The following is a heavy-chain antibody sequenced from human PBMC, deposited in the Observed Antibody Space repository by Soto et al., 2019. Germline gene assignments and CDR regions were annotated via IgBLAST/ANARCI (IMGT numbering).Heavy chain of an antibody. Sequence: QVQLVQSGAEVKKPGASVKVSCKASGYTFTSYYMHWVRQAPGQGLEWMGIINPSGGSTSYAHKLQGRVTMTRDTSTSTVYMELSSLRSEDTAVYYSARDAVVVPGWFDPWGQGTLVTVSS. CDR3: ARDAVVVPGWFDP. J-gene: IGHJ5*02. CDR1: GYTFTSYY. D-gene: IGHD2-2*01. V-gene: IGHV1-46*04. CDR2: INPSGGST.